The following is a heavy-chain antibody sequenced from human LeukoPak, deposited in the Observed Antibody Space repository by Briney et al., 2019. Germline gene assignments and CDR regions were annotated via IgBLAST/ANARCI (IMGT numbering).Heavy chain of an antibody. CDR3: AKFYYGSGSYYFGYAFDI. V-gene: IGHV3-23*01. CDR2: ISGSGGST. J-gene: IGHJ3*02. CDR1: GFTFSSYA. D-gene: IGHD3-10*01. Sequence: PGGSLSLSCAASGFTFSSYAMSWVRHAPGKGREWVSAISGSGGSTYYADSVTGRFTISRDNSKNPLYLQMNSLRAEDTAVYYCAKFYYGSGSYYFGYAFDIWGQGTMVTVSS.